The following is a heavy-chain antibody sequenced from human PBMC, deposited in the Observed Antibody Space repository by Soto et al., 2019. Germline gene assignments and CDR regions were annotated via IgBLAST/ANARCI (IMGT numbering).Heavy chain of an antibody. V-gene: IGHV3-66*01. CDR2: IYSGGST. CDR1: GFTVSSNY. J-gene: IGHJ6*03. Sequence: GGSLRLSCAASGFTVSSNYMSWVRQAPGKGLEWVSVIYSGGSTYYADSVKGRFTISRDNSKNTLYLQMNSLRAEDTAVYYCARETGYYYYYMDVWGKGTTVTSP. CDR3: ARETGYYYYYMDV.